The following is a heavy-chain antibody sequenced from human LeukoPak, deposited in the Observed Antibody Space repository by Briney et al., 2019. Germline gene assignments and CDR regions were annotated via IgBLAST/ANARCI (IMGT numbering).Heavy chain of an antibody. V-gene: IGHV1-2*02. CDR1: GYTFTGYY. CDR2: INPKSGDT. CDR3: GREVGSSRLDP. J-gene: IGHJ5*02. Sequence: ASVKVSCKASGYTFTGYYIHWVRQAPGQGLEWMGWINPKSGDTNYAQKFQDRVTVTRDTSISTAYMELSRLRSDDTAVYYCGREVGSSRLDPWGQGTLVTVSS. D-gene: IGHD1-26*01.